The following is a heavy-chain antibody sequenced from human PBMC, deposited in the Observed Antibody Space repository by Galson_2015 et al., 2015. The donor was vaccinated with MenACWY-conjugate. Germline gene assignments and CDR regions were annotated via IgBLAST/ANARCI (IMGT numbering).Heavy chain of an antibody. V-gene: IGHV3-48*02. J-gene: IGHJ6*02. D-gene: IGHD3-16*01. CDR2: ISLSGSSV. CDR3: ARRQRIITYAADGGVDGMDV. Sequence: SLRLAGAASGFNLNFYALTWVRQAPGKGLEWISFISLSGSSVNYADSVKGRFKISRDHAKKSLFLQLNGWRDEDTAVYFCARRQRIITYAADGGVDGMDVWGQGTTVIVSS. CDR1: GFNLNFYA.